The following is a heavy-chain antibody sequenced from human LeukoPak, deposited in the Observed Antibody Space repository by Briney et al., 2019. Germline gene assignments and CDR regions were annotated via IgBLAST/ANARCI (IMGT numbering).Heavy chain of an antibody. D-gene: IGHD5-12*01. CDR1: GFTFSTYS. J-gene: IGHJ4*02. CDR2: ISSSSSYI. CDR3: ASFQWLRYFDF. V-gene: IGHV3-21*04. Sequence: PGGSLRLSCAASGFTFSTYSMNWVRQAPGKGLEWVSSISSSSSYIFYADSVKGRFTISRDNAKNSLYLHMNSLRAEDTAVYFCASFQWLRYFDFWGQGTLVTVSS.